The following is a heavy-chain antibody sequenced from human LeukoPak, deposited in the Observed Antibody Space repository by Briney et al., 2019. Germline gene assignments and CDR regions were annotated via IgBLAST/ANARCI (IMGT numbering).Heavy chain of an antibody. CDR3: ARMATTDNFDS. Sequence: SGPALVKPTQTLTLTCSFSGFSLSTPGMCMSWIRQPPGKPLEWLALLDWDNKKYYSTSLKTRLTISKDSSENQVVLTMTNMDPVDTATYYCARMATTDNFDSWGQGILVTVSS. CDR1: GFSLSTPGMC. V-gene: IGHV2-70*01. D-gene: IGHD4-17*01. J-gene: IGHJ4*02. CDR2: LDWDNKK.